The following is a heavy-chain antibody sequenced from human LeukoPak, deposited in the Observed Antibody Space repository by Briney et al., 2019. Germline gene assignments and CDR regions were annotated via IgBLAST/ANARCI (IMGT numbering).Heavy chain of an antibody. Sequence: ASVKVSCKASGYTFTSYGISWVRQAPGQGLEWMGWISAYNGNTNYAQKLQGRVTMTTDTSTSTAYMELRSLRSDDTAVYYCARDPLFYDSSGYPLDYWGQGTLVTVSS. CDR2: ISAYNGNT. V-gene: IGHV1-18*01. D-gene: IGHD3-22*01. CDR3: ARDPLFYDSSGYPLDY. J-gene: IGHJ4*02. CDR1: GYTFTSYG.